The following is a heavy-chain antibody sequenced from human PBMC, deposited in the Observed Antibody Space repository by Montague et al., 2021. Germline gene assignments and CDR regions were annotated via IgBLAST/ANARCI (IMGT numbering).Heavy chain of an antibody. CDR3: ARGGFRITMIVVLSDAFDI. CDR2: VSYDGTNK. J-gene: IGHJ3*02. Sequence: SLRLSCAASGFTFSSYAMHWVRQAPGKGLEWVAVVSYDGTNKYYADSVKGRFTISRGNSKNTLYLQMNSLRAEDTAVYYCARGGFRITMIVVLSDAFDIWGQGTMVTVSS. V-gene: IGHV3-30*04. CDR1: GFTFSSYA. D-gene: IGHD3-22*01.